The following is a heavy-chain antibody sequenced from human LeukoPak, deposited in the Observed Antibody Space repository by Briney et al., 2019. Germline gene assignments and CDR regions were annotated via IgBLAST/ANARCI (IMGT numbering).Heavy chain of an antibody. CDR3: ARGSIVGATSPTDY. J-gene: IGHJ4*02. Sequence: RASVKVSCKASGYTFNTYGIGWVRQAPGQGLEWMGWISAYNGNTNYAQKLQGRVTMTTDTSTTTAYMELRSLRSDDTAVYYCARGSIVGATSPTDYWGQGTLVTVSS. CDR1: GYTFNTYG. D-gene: IGHD1-26*01. CDR2: ISAYNGNT. V-gene: IGHV1-18*01.